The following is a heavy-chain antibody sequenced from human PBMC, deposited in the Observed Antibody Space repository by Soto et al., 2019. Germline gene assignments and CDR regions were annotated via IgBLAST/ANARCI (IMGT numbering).Heavy chain of an antibody. V-gene: IGHV5-51*01. Sequence: GESLKISCKGSGYSFTSYWIGWVRQMPGKGLEWMGIIYPGDSDTRYSPSFQGQVTISADKSISTAYLQWSSLKASDTAMYYCARNVSEYYYDSSGYTPGMDVWGQGTTVTVSS. CDR2: IYPGDSDT. CDR1: GYSFTSYW. J-gene: IGHJ6*02. D-gene: IGHD3-22*01. CDR3: ARNVSEYYYDSSGYTPGMDV.